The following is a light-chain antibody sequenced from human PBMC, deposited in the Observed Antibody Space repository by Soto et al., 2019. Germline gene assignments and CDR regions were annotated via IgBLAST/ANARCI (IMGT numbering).Light chain of an antibody. J-gene: IGLJ3*02. CDR3: SSYTSGSTRV. V-gene: IGLV2-14*01. Sequence: QSVLTQPASVSGSPGQSITISCTGTSSDVGGYNYVSWYQQHPGKVPKLMIYEVTNRPSGVSNRFSGSKSGNTASLTISGLQAEDEADYYCSSYTSGSTRVFGGGTKLTVL. CDR1: SSDVGGYNY. CDR2: EVT.